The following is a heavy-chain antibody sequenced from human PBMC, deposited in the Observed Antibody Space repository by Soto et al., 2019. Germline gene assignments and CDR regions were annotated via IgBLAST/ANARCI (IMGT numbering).Heavy chain of an antibody. V-gene: IGHV3-7*03. J-gene: IGHJ5*02. CDR2: IKRDGSEQ. D-gene: IGHD1-26*01. Sequence: PGGSLRLSCEGSGFSFSLYGMSWVRQAPGKGLEWVANIKRDGSEQYYADSVKGRFTISRDNAKNSLFLEINSLKAEDTAVYYCARDKTPYYSVSGQDLWGPGTLVTVSS. CDR1: GFSFSLYG. CDR3: ARDKTPYYSVSGQDL.